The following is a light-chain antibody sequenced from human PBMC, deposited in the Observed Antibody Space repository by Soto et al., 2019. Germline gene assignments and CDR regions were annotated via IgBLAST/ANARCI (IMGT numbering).Light chain of an antibody. CDR2: SND. CDR3: AAWDDSLNGLWV. V-gene: IGLV1-44*01. CDR1: SSNIGRNT. J-gene: IGLJ3*02. Sequence: QAVVTQPPSASGTPGQRVTISCSGSSSNIGRNTVNWYQQLQGMAPKLLIYSNDQRPSGVPDRFSGSKSGTSASLAISGLQSEDEADYYCAAWDDSLNGLWVFGGGTKLTVL.